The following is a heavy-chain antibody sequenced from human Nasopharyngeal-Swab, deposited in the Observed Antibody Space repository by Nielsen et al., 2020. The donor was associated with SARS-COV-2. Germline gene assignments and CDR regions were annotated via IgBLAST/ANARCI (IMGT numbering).Heavy chain of an antibody. J-gene: IGHJ6*02. CDR1: GYTFTSYA. D-gene: IGHD3-22*01. CDR2: INTNTGNP. CDR3: ARGGGVRRYYDSSGYYYYYYGMDV. Sequence: SVKVSCKASGYTFTSYAMNWVRQAPGQGLEWMGWINTNTGNPTYAQGFTGRFVFSLDTSVSTAYLQISSLKAEDTAVYYCARGGGVRRYYDSSGYYYYYYGMDVWGQGTTVTVSS. V-gene: IGHV7-4-1*02.